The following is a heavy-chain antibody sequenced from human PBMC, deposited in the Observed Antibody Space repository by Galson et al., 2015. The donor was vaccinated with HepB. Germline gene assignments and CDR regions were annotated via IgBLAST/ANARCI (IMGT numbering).Heavy chain of an antibody. Sequence: SVKVSCKASGYTFTGYYLHWVRQAPGQGLEWMGRINPNTVGTDYAQKFQGRVTMTRDTSISTASMELSRLSSDDTAVYYCAREVERGAGRGFDYWGQGTLVTVSS. D-gene: IGHD4/OR15-4a*01. CDR3: AREVERGAGRGFDY. V-gene: IGHV1-2*06. CDR2: INPNTVGT. J-gene: IGHJ4*02. CDR1: GYTFTGYY.